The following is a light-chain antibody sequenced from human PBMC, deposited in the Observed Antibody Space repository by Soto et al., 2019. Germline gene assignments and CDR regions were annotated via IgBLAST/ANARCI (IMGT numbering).Light chain of an antibody. Sequence: QSALTQPASVSGSPGQSITISCTGTSSDVGGYNYVSWYQHHPGKAPKLMIYEVSNRPSGISNRFSGSKSGNTASLTISGLHAEDDADYHCSSYTTTTSLVVFGGGTKLTVL. CDR2: EVS. CDR3: SSYTTTTSLVV. V-gene: IGLV2-14*01. CDR1: SSDVGGYNY. J-gene: IGLJ2*01.